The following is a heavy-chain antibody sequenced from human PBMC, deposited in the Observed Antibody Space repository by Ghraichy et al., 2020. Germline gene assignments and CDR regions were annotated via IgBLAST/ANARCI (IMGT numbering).Heavy chain of an antibody. V-gene: IGHV3-23*01. D-gene: IGHD2-21*01. CDR3: ARYCGSTMCYSGFDY. J-gene: IGHJ4*02. CDR1: GFTFSNYF. CDR2: ISGDGGST. Sequence: GGSLRLSCAASGFTFSNYFMSWVRQAPGKGLEWVSAISGDGGSTYYQDSVKGRFVISRDNSKNMLYLQMSSLRAEDTAVYYCARYCGSTMCYSGFDYCAQGTLVTGSP.